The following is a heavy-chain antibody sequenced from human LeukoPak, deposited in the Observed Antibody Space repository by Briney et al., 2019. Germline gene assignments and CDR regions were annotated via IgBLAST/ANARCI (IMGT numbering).Heavy chain of an antibody. CDR3: ARKITVWGSYPRHLSPFDY. CDR2: IYYSGST. Sequence: SETLSLTCTVSGGSISSSSYYWGWIRQPPGNGLEWIGTIYYSGSTYYNPSLKSRVTISVDTSKNQFSLKLSSVTAADTAVYYCARKITVWGSYPRHLSPFDYWGQGTLVTVSS. D-gene: IGHD3-16*02. CDR1: GGSISSSSYY. V-gene: IGHV4-39*01. J-gene: IGHJ4*02.